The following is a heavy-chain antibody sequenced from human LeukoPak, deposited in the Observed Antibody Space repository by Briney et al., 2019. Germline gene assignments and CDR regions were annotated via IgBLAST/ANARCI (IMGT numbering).Heavy chain of an antibody. CDR3: ARAIRSGGFDP. D-gene: IGHD5-24*01. J-gene: IGHJ5*02. CDR2: INPSGGST. CDR1: GYTFTSYY. V-gene: IGHV1-46*01. Sequence: ASVKVSCKASGYTFTSYYMHWVRQAPGQGLEWMGIINPSGGSTSYAQKFQGRVTMTRDTSTSTVYMELSSLGSEDTAVYYCARAIRSGGFDPWGQGTLVTVSS.